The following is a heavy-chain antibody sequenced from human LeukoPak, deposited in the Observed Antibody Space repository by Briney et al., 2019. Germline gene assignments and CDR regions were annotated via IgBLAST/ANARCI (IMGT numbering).Heavy chain of an antibody. J-gene: IGHJ4*02. Sequence: QTGGSLRFSCAASGFTFSSYAMSWVRQAPGKGLEWVSAISGSGGSTYYADSVKGRFTISRDNSKNTLYLQMNSLRAEDTAVYYCAKDRRGYSYYYYFDYWGQGTLVTVSS. CDR2: ISGSGGST. D-gene: IGHD5-18*01. CDR3: AKDRRGYSYYYYFDY. CDR1: GFTFSSYA. V-gene: IGHV3-23*01.